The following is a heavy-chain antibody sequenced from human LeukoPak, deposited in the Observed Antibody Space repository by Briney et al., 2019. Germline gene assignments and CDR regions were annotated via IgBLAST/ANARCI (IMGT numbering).Heavy chain of an antibody. V-gene: IGHV3-74*01. CDR3: ASGSFCTNGVCYKGFDY. J-gene: IGHJ4*02. D-gene: IGHD2-8*01. Sequence: GGSLRLSCAASGFTFSTSWMHWVRQAPGKGLVWVSRIKSDGSTTTYADSVKVRFTISRDNAKNTLFLQMNSLRAEDMAVYYCASGSFCTNGVCYKGFDYWGQGTLVCVSS. CDR1: GFTFSTSW. CDR2: IKSDGSTT.